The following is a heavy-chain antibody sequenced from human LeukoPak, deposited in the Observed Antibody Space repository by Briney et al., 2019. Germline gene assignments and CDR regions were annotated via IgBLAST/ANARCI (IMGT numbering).Heavy chain of an antibody. CDR2: INIGGTNT. CDR3: ATDGAGFDT. J-gene: IGHJ5*02. CDR1: GFTFNDYY. Sequence: GGSLRLSCAASGFTFNDYYMSWIRQAPGKGLEWLSYINIGGTNTHYADSVKGRFTISRDNAKKSLYLEMNNLRAEDTAVYYCATDGAGFDTWGQGTLVAVSS. V-gene: IGHV3-11*01.